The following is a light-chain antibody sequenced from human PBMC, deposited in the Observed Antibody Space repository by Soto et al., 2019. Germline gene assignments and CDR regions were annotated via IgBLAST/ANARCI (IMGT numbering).Light chain of an antibody. CDR2: GAS. V-gene: IGKV3-20*01. CDR3: QQYGVSPST. Sequence: ENVLTQSPGTLSLSPGERATLSCRASQSVSRSFLAWYQQRPGQAPRLLIYGASNRATGIPARFSGSGSGTDFTLTINRLEPEDSAVYFCQQYGVSPSTFGPGTKVDVK. J-gene: IGKJ3*01. CDR1: QSVSRSF.